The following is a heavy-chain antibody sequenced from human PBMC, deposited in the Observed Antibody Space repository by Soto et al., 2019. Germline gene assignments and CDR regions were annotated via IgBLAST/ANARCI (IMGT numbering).Heavy chain of an antibody. CDR2: INPSGGST. J-gene: IGHJ5*02. Sequence: GASVKVSCKASGYTLTSYYMHWVRQAPGQGLEWMGIINPSGGSTSYAQKFQGRVTMTRDTSTSTVYMELSSLRSEDTAVYYCARDGKDSSSSGLFWFDPWGQGTLVTVS. CDR1: GYTLTSYY. V-gene: IGHV1-46*01. CDR3: ARDGKDSSSSGLFWFDP. D-gene: IGHD6-6*01.